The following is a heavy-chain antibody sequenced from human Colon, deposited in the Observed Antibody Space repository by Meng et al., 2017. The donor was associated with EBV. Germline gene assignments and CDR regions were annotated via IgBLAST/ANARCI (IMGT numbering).Heavy chain of an antibody. Sequence: QAQLQESGPGLVKPSGTLSLTCAVSGGSISSNNWWSWVRQPPGKGLEWIGEIFHSGSTKHNPSLKSRVTMSMDKSKNQFSLRLSSVTAADTAVYYCASSDYYGSGSYYPWGQGTLVTVSS. CDR2: IFHSGST. V-gene: IGHV4-4*02. CDR1: GGSISSNNW. D-gene: IGHD3-10*01. J-gene: IGHJ5*02. CDR3: ASSDYYGSGSYYP.